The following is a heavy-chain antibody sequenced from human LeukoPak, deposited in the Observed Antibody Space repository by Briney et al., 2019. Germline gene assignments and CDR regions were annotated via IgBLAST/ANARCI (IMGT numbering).Heavy chain of an antibody. CDR2: IYYSGGT. Sequence: TSETLSLTCTVSGGSISSYYWNWIRQPPGKGLEWIGYIYYSGGTKYNPSFKSRVTISVDTPKNQFSLKLSSVTAADTAVYYCARVGYYDSSGYLDYWGQGTLVTVSS. J-gene: IGHJ4*02. CDR1: GGSISSYY. D-gene: IGHD3-22*01. V-gene: IGHV4-59*01. CDR3: ARVGYYDSSGYLDY.